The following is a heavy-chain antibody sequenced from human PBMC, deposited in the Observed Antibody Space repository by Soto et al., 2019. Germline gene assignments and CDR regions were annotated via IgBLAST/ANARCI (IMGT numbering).Heavy chain of an antibody. CDR1: GGSFSGYY. CDR3: ARGRSNWNYGSVSDY. V-gene: IGHV4-34*01. CDR2: INHSGST. D-gene: IGHD1-7*01. Sequence: PSETLSLTCAVYGGSFSGYYWSWIRQPPGKGLEWIGEINHSGSTNYNPSLKSRVTISVDTSKNQFSLKLSSVTAADTAVYYCARGRSNWNYGSVSDYWGQGTLVTVSS. J-gene: IGHJ4*02.